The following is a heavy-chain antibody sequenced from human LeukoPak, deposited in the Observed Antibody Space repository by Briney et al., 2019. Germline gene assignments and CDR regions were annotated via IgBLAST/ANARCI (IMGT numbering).Heavy chain of an antibody. CDR3: ARDPTKITMIVVASWGKYGMDV. CDR2: IIPILGIA. J-gene: IGHJ6*02. V-gene: IGHV1-69*04. CDR1: GGTFSSYA. D-gene: IGHD3-22*01. Sequence: ASVKVSCKASGGTFSSYAISWVRQAPGQGLEWMGRIIPILGIANYAQKFQGRVTITADKSTSTAYMELSSLRSEDTAVYYCARDPTKITMIVVASWGKYGMDVWGQGTTVTVSS.